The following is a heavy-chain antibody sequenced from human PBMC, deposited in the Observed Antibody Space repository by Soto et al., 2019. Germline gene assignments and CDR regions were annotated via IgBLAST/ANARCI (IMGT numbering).Heavy chain of an antibody. CDR1: GFTFSNAW. J-gene: IGHJ6*02. CDR2: IKSKVDGGTA. D-gene: IGHD2-2*01. V-gene: IGHV3-15*01. CDR3: TTLSYLYYDGMDV. Sequence: RWGSLRLSCEASGFTFSNAWINWGRHCPFKGLEWLGRIKSKVDGGTADYGAATKGRFSISRDDLKNMLYLQMNSLKPDDTAVYYCTTLSYLYYDGMDVWGQGTTVTVSS.